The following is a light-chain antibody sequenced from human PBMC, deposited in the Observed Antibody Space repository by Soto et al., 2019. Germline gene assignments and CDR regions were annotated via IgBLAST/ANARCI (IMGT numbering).Light chain of an antibody. CDR1: QTIRTY. J-gene: IGKJ1*01. Sequence: PMTQSPSSLSASVGARVTITCRASQTIRTYLNWYQQKPGKAPSLLIYGASTLQSGVPSRFSGSGSATDFTLTITSLQPEDFPTYYCQQSYTSPRTFGQGTKVEIK. CDR2: GAS. V-gene: IGKV1-39*01. CDR3: QQSYTSPRT.